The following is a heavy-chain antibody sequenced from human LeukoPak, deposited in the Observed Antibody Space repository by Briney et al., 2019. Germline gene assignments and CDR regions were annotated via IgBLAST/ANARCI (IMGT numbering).Heavy chain of an antibody. CDR1: GGAFRGYY. CDR2: INHSGST. D-gene: IGHD4-17*01. Sequence: SETLSLTCAVHGGAFRGYYWSWIRQPPGKGLEWIGEINHSGSTNYNPSLKSRVTISVDTSKNQFSLKLSSVTAADTAVYYCARGTVTKTKFDYWGQGTLVTVSS. CDR3: ARGTVTKTKFDY. V-gene: IGHV4-34*01. J-gene: IGHJ4*02.